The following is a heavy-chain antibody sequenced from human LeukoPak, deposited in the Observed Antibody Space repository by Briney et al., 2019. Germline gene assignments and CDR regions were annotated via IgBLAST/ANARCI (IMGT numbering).Heavy chain of an antibody. Sequence: PGGSLRLSCAASGFTFSSYSMNWVRQAPGKGLEWVSSISSSSSYIYYADSVKGRFTISRDNAKNSLYLQMNSLRAEDTAVYYCARDLELELRFPVGGTTGMDVWGQGTTVTVSS. V-gene: IGHV3-21*01. CDR2: ISSSSSYI. CDR3: ARDLELELRFPVGGTTGMDV. D-gene: IGHD1-7*01. CDR1: GFTFSSYS. J-gene: IGHJ6*02.